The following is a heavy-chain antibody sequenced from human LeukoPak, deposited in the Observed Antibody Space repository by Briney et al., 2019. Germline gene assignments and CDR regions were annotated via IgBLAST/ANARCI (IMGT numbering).Heavy chain of an antibody. CDR3: ARAWEGAFDI. Sequence: GGSLRLXCAASGFTVSSNYMSWVRPAPGKGLEWVSVIYSGGSTYYADSVKGRFTISRDSSKNTLYLQMNSLRAEDTAVYYCARAWEGAFDIWGQGTMVTVSS. J-gene: IGHJ3*02. V-gene: IGHV3-53*01. CDR1: GFTVSSNY. D-gene: IGHD1-26*01. CDR2: IYSGGST.